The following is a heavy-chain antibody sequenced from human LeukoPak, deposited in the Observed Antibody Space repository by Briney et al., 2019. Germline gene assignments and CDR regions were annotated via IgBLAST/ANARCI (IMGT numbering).Heavy chain of an antibody. CDR1: GGSISSNNW. Sequence: PSETLSLTCAVSGGSISSNNWWSWVRQPPGKGLEWIGEIYHSGNANYNPSLKTRVTMSVDKSKNQFSLKLSSVTAADTAVYYCARAYDSSGYAFEYWGQGTLVTVSS. V-gene: IGHV4-4*02. D-gene: IGHD3-22*01. J-gene: IGHJ4*02. CDR3: ARAYDSSGYAFEY. CDR2: IYHSGNA.